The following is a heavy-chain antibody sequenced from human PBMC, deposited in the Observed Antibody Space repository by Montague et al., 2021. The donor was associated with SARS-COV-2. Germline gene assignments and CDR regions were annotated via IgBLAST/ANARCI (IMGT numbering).Heavy chain of an antibody. J-gene: IGHJ5*02. D-gene: IGHD7-27*01. CDR2: VIHSGKT. CDR1: GASFSGYH. CDR3: ATGSHIYETRGLRTGCFDH. V-gene: IGHV4-34*01. Sequence: SETLSLTCAVYGASFSGYHWSWIRQSPGRGLEWIGDVIHSGKTSYNPSLQSRLTMSVDIYKNQFSLRLSSVTAADTAVYFCATGSHIYETRGLRTGCFDHWGQGTLVTVSS.